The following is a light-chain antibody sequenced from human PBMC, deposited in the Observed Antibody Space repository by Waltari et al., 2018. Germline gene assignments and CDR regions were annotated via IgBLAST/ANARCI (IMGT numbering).Light chain of an antibody. CDR2: TLS. V-gene: IGKV2-40*01. J-gene: IGKJ2*02. CDR1: RSLLDTVDGNTC. CDR3: MQRIELPWT. Sequence: DIVVTQTPLSLPVTPGEPASISSRSSRSLLDTVDGNTCLDLYLQKPGRSPQVLISTLSHRASGGPDRFRGSGADTDVTLKISRVEAEDGVVYYCMQRIELPWTFGQGTKLEIK.